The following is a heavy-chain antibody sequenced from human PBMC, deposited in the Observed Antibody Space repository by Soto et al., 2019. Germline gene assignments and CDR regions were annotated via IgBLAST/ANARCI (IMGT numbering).Heavy chain of an antibody. CDR1: GYTFIDYF. CDR3: VRGLKWRELDY. D-gene: IGHD2-15*01. CDR2: INPSSGET. J-gene: IGHJ4*02. V-gene: IGHV1-2*02. Sequence: ASVKVSCKASGYTFIDYFIQWVRQAPGQGLEWMGWINPSSGETTCAQKFQGRVTMTRDTSISTAYMDLITLRSDDTAIYYCVRGLKWRELDYWGQGTPVTVSS.